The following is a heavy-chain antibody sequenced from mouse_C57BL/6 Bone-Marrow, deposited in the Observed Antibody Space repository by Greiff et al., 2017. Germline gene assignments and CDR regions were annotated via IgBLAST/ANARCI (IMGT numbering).Heavy chain of an antibody. D-gene: IGHD1-1*01. CDR1: GYAFTNYL. CDR2: INPGSGGT. Sequence: VQVVESGAELVRPGTSVKVSCKASGYAFTNYLIEWVKQRPGQGLEWIGVINPGSGGTNYNEKFKGKATLTADKSSSTAYMPPSSLTSEGSAVYFWARTHYCGSSYRFAYWGQGTLVTVSA. CDR3: ARTHYCGSSYRFAY. J-gene: IGHJ3*01. V-gene: IGHV1-54*01.